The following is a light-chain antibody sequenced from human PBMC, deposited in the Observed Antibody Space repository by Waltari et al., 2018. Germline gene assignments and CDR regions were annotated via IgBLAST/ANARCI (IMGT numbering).Light chain of an antibody. CDR1: SSDAGGYNY. J-gene: IGLJ2*01. V-gene: IGLV2-14*01. Sequence: QSALTQPASVSGSPGQSITISCTATSSDAGGYNYVSWYQQHPGKAPKLMIYEVSNRPSGVSNRFSGSKSGNTASLTISGLQAEDEADYYCSSYTSSSPYVVFGGGTKLTVL. CDR3: SSYTSSSPYVV. CDR2: EVS.